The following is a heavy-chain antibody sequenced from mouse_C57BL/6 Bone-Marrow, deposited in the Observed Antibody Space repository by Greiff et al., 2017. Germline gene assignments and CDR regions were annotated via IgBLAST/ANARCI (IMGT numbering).Heavy chain of an antibody. CDR3: ASYWSSYWYFDV. CDR2: INPNYGTT. CDR1: GYSFTDYN. Sequence: EVKLQESGPELVKPGASVKISCKASGYSFTDYNMNWVKQSNGKSLEWIGVINPNYGTTSYNQKFKGKATLTVDQSSSTAYMQLNSLTSEDSAVYYCASYWSSYWYFDVWGTGTTVTVSS. D-gene: IGHD1-1*01. J-gene: IGHJ1*03. V-gene: IGHV1-39*01.